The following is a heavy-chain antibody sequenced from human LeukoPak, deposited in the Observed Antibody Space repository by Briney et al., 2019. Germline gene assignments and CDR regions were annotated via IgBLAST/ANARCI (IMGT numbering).Heavy chain of an antibody. J-gene: IGHJ4*02. CDR1: GDSVSSNSAA. D-gene: IGHD6-13*01. CDR2: TYYRSEWYT. CDR3: ARGSYTSTWF. V-gene: IGHV6-1*01. Sequence: SQTLSLTCAISGDSVSSNSAAWSWIRQSPSRGLEWLGRTYYRSEWYTEYAVSVKSRITINPDTSKNQFSLQLNSVTPEDTAVYYRARGSYTSTWFWGQGTLVTVSS.